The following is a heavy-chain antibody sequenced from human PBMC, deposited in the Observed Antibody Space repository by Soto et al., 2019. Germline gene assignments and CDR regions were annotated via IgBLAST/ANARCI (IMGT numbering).Heavy chain of an antibody. CDR2: IKSRLDGGTT. D-gene: IGHD2-2*01. J-gene: IGHJ4*02. Sequence: GTLRLSGAAAGLCLANDWMTWVRQAPGKGLEYVGRIKSRLDGGTTDFAAPVKGRFTISRDDSRSKVYLQMNSLKSEDTAVYYCLTSMPDGDWGQGTLVTVSS. CDR3: LTSMPDGD. V-gene: IGHV3-15*01. CDR1: GLCLANDW.